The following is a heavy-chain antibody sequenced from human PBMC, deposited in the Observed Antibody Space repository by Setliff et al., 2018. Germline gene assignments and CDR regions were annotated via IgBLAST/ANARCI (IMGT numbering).Heavy chain of an antibody. D-gene: IGHD3-16*01. J-gene: IGHJ4*02. CDR3: VREGHYDYVWGSYVFDY. CDR2: VRRSPNSDDT. Sequence: GGSLRLSCVASGFTFSEHYMDWVRQVPGKGLEWVGRVRRSPNSDDTEYAASVKGRFTISRDDSEKSLYLQMNSLKTEDTAVYYCVREGHYDYVWGSYVFDYWGPGILVTVSS. V-gene: IGHV3-72*01. CDR1: GFTFSEHY.